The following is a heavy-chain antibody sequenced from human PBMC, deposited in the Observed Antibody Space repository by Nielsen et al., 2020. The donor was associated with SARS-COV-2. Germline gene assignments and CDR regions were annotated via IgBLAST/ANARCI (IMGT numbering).Heavy chain of an antibody. D-gene: IGHD4-17*01. Sequence: GESLKISCAASGFTFSSYGMHWVRQAPGKGLEWVAVIWYDGSNKYYADSVKGRFTISRDNSKNTLYLQMNSLRAEDTAVYYCARDGAVTMPSFFDYWGQGTLVTVSS. J-gene: IGHJ4*02. CDR1: GFTFSSYG. CDR2: IWYDGSNK. V-gene: IGHV3-33*08. CDR3: ARDGAVTMPSFFDY.